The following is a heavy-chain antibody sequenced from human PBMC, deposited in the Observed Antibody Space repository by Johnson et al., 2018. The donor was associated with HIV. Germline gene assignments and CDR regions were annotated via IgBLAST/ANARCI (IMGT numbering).Heavy chain of an antibody. J-gene: IGHJ3*02. Sequence: VQLVESGGGLVQPGRSLRLSCAASGFTFDDYAMHWVRQAPGKGLEWVSGISWNSGSIGYADSVKGRFTISRDNAQNSLYLQMNSLRAEDTAVYYSASLPGGMNNALDIWGRGTMVIVSS. CDR2: ISWNSGSI. CDR1: GFTFDDYA. CDR3: ASLPGGMNNALDI. D-gene: IGHD1-14*01. V-gene: IGHV3-9*01.